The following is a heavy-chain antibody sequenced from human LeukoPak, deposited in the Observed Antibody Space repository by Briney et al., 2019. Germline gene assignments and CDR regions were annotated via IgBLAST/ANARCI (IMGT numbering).Heavy chain of an antibody. Sequence: SETLSLTCTVSGGSISSYYWSWIRQPPGKGLEWIGYIYYSGSTNYNPSLKSRVTISVDTSKNQFSLKLSPVTAADTAVYYCARTRGHYGMDVWGQGTTVTVSS. CDR3: ARTRGHYGMDV. V-gene: IGHV4-59*01. CDR2: IYYSGST. CDR1: GGSISSYY. J-gene: IGHJ6*02.